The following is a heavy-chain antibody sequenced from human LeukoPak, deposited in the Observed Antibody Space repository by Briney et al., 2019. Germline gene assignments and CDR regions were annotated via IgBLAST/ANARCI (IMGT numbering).Heavy chain of an antibody. Sequence: GGSLRLSXAASGFTVSSNYMSWVRQAPGKGLEWVSVIYSGGSTYYADSVKGRFTISRDNSKNTLYLQMNSLRAEDTAVYYCARGRSKDYYYMDVWGKGTTATVSS. CDR2: IYSGGST. J-gene: IGHJ6*03. V-gene: IGHV3-53*01. CDR3: ARGRSKDYYYMDV. CDR1: GFTVSSNY.